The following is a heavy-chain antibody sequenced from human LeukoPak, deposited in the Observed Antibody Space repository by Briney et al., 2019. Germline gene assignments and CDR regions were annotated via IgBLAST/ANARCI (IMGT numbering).Heavy chain of an antibody. CDR3: AREGSYGSGSSYNLWFDP. CDR2: INHSGST. V-gene: IGHV4-34*01. CDR1: GGSFSGYY. Sequence: PSETLSLTCAVYGGSFSGYYWSWIRQPPGKGLEWIGEINHSGSTNYNPSLKSRVTISVDTSKNQFSLKLSSVTAADTAVYYCAREGSYGSGSSYNLWFDPWGQGTLVTVSS. J-gene: IGHJ5*02. D-gene: IGHD3-10*01.